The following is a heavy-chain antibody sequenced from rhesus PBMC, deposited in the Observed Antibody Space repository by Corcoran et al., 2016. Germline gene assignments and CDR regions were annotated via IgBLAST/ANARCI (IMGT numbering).Heavy chain of an antibody. Sequence: QVQLQESGPGLVKPSATLSVTCTVSSSSISSAYGWSWIRQSPGKGLEWIGFMGGGSYTTSYKPTLKSRDTISKDTSKNQVCLNLTSVTAADTAVYYCAREGGPPGSAVDGFDFWGQGLRVTVSS. CDR1: SSSISSAYG. D-gene: IGHD2-39*01. J-gene: IGHJ3*01. CDR2: MGGGSYTT. V-gene: IGHV4-127*01. CDR3: AREGGPPGSAVDGFDF.